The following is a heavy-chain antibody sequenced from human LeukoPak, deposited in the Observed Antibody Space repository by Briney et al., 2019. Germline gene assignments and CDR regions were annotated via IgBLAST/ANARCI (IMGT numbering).Heavy chain of an antibody. CDR2: IKQDGSEK. J-gene: IGHJ4*02. D-gene: IGHD3-9*01. V-gene: IGHV3-7*01. CDR3: AREGYYDILTGYFPDY. Sequence: GGSLRLSCAASGFTFSSYWMSWVRQAPGKGLEWLASIKQDGSEKYYVDTVKGRFTISRDNAKNSLYLQMNSLRAEDTAVYYCAREGYYDILTGYFPDYWGQGTLVTVSS. CDR1: GFTFSSYW.